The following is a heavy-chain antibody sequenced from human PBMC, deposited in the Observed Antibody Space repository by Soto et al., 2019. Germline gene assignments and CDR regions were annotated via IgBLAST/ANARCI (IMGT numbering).Heavy chain of an antibody. CDR1: GYSFTSYW. D-gene: IGHD3-3*01. CDR2: IYPGDPDT. J-gene: IGHJ6*02. Sequence: PGESLKISCKGSGYSFTSYWIGWVRQMPGKGPEWMGIIYPGDPDTRYSPSFQGQVTISADKSISTAYLQWSSLKASDTAMYYCARQDLEWLYGMDVWGQGTTVTVSS. CDR3: ARQDLEWLYGMDV. V-gene: IGHV5-51*01.